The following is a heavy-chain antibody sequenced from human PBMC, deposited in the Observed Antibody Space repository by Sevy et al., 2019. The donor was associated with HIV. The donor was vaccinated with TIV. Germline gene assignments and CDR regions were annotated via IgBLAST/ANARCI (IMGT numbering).Heavy chain of an antibody. V-gene: IGHV5-51*01. CDR1: GYSFTTYW. CDR3: ARARGIPHYYYGMDV. Sequence: ASVKVSCKGSGYSFTTYWIGGVRQKPGKGLEWMGIIFPGDSDTRYSPTCQGQVTNSADNSLSTAYLQWGSLKASDTAIYYCARARGIPHYYYGMDVWGQGTMVTVSS. D-gene: IGHD1-26*01. J-gene: IGHJ6*02. CDR2: IFPGDSDT.